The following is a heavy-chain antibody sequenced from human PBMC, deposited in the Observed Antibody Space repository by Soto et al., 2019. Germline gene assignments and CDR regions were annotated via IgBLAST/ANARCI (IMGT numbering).Heavy chain of an antibody. J-gene: IGHJ4*02. CDR2: LSGKGGTT. CDR1: GFPFSSYA. V-gene: IGHV3-23*01. CDR3: AKGSKFTSFSANDY. D-gene: IGHD3-3*01. Sequence: EVQLLESGGGLVQPGGSLRLSCAASGFPFSSYAMTWVRQAPGKGLEWVSALSGKGGTTYSAGSVKGRFTSSRDNSRNTLYLQMSSLRAEDTALYYCAKGSKFTSFSANDYWGQGTLVTVAS.